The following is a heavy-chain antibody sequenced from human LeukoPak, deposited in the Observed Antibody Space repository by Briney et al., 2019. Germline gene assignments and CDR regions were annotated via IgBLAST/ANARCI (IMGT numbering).Heavy chain of an antibody. V-gene: IGHV3-48*01. J-gene: IGHJ4*02. Sequence: GGSLRLSCAASGFTFSSYSMNWVRQAPGRGREGVSYISSSSSTIYYADSVKGRFTISRDNAKNSLYLQMNSLRAEDTAVYYCARARTSPWELTGYWGQGTLVTVSS. CDR2: ISSSSSTI. CDR1: GFTFSSYS. D-gene: IGHD1-26*01. CDR3: ARARTSPWELTGY.